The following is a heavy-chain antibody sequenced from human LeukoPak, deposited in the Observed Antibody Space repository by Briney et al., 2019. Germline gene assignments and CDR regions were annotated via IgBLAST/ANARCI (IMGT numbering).Heavy chain of an antibody. V-gene: IGHV3-23*01. Sequence: GGSLRLSCAASEFTFSGYAMSWVRQAPGKGPEWVSTITENGDRSYYIDSVKGRFTIPRDISKNTLYLQMNSLRAEDTAIYYCAKAKGYGGNSDPAFDIWGQGTMVTVSS. D-gene: IGHD4-23*01. CDR1: EFTFSGYA. CDR2: ITENGDRS. J-gene: IGHJ3*02. CDR3: AKAKGYGGNSDPAFDI.